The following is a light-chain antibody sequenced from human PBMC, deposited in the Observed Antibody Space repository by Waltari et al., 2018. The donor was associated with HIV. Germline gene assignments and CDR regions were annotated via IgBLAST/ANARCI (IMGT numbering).Light chain of an antibody. CDR3: VLCFGGGMSYV. CDR2: NTK. Sequence: QTVVTQEPSLSVSPGGTVPLTCGLKSVPVSSLHSHRLYRQTPGQTPRTLIYNTKTRSAGVPDRFSGSIVGTKAALTITGAQADDESDYYCVLCFGGGMSYVFGTGTRVTVL. V-gene: IGLV8-61*01. J-gene: IGLJ1*01. CDR1: SVPVSSLHS.